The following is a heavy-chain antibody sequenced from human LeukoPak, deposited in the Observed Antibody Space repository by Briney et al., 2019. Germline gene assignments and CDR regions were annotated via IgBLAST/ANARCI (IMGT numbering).Heavy chain of an antibody. CDR3: ARGKARYCSSTSCYYGY. D-gene: IGHD2-2*01. J-gene: IGHJ4*02. CDR2: TNPNSGGT. Sequence: GESLKISCKGSGYSFTSYYMHWVRQAPGQGLEWMGWTNPNSGGTNYAQKFQGRVTMTRDTSISTAYMELSRLRSDDTAVYYCARGKARYCSSTSCYYGYWGQGTLVTVSS. V-gene: IGHV1-2*02. CDR1: GYSFTSYY.